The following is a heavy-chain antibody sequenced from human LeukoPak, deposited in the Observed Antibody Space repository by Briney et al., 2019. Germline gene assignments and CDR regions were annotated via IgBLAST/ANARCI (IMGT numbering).Heavy chain of an antibody. V-gene: IGHV1-69*05. CDR3: AIWFGELSFYFDY. CDR2: MIHFFGTA. J-gene: IGHJ4*02. CDR1: GGTFISYA. D-gene: IGHD3-10*01. Sequence: GASVKVSCKASGGTFISYAISWVGQAPGKAVEWMGGMIHFFGTANYAQKFQGRVTITMEEYRSKAYMELSSLRSEDTAVYYCAIWFGELSFYFDYGGQGTLVTVSA.